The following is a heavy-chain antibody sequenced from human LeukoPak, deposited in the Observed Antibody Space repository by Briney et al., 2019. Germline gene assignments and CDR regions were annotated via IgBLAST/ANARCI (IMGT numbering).Heavy chain of an antibody. CDR3: ARLMTTVTTPLGY. J-gene: IGHJ4*02. CDR2: INPNSGGT. V-gene: IGHV1-2*02. D-gene: IGHD4-17*01. Sequence: ASVKVSCKASGYTFTGYYMHWVRQAPGQGLEWMGWINPNSGGTNYAQKFQGRVTMTRDTSISTAYMELSRLRSDDTAVYHCARLMTTVTTPLGYWGQGTLVTVSS. CDR1: GYTFTGYY.